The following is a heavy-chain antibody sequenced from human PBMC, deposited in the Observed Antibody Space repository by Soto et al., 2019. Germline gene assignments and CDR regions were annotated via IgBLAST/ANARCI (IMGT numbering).Heavy chain of an antibody. V-gene: IGHV4-39*01. CDR1: GGSISNSNYY. J-gene: IGHJ5*02. CDR2: VYFTGSN. CDR3: APLFIAAAGGTNAVAP. D-gene: IGHD6-13*01. Sequence: QLQLQESGPGLVKPSETLSLTCTVSGGSISNSNYYWGWIRQPPGKGLEWIGTVYFTGSNYYNPSLKNRVTISIDTSKNQFSLKLSSLTAADTAVYYCAPLFIAAAGGTNAVAPWGQGTLVTVSS.